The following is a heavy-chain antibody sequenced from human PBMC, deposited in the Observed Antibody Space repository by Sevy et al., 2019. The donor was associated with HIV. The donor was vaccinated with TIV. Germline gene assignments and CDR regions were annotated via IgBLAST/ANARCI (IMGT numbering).Heavy chain of an antibody. V-gene: IGHV3-23*01. CDR1: GFTFITYA. CDR2: IYGRGGAT. J-gene: IGHJ3*02. CDR3: AGGRYDSSGSFDAFDI. Sequence: GGSLRLSCKPSGFTFITYAINWVRQAPGKGREWVSTIYGRGGATYYADSVKGRFPTSRDNSKNTLYLQMNSLRTEDSAVYYCAGGRYDSSGSFDAFDIWGQGTMVTVSS. D-gene: IGHD3-22*01.